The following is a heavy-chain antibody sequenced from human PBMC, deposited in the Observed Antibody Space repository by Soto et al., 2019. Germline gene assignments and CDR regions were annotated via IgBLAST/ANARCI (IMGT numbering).Heavy chain of an antibody. CDR3: ARVPDY. CDR1: GGSISSGGYS. CDR2: IYHSGST. V-gene: IGHV4-30-2*01. Sequence: QLQLQESGSGLVKPSQTLSLTCAVSGGSISSGGYSWSWIRRPPGKGLEWIGNIYHSGSTYYNPARKSRSTISVDRSTTQFSLKLSSVTAADTAVFYCARVPDYSGQGTLVTVSS. J-gene: IGHJ4*02.